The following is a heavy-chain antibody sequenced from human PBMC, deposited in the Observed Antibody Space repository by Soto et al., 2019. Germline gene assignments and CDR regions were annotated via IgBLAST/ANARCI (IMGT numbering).Heavy chain of an antibody. CDR1: GASVSSESYY. CDR2: IYQTGST. Sequence: QVQLQESGPGLVKPSETLSLTCSVTGASVSSESYYWTWIRQPPGKGLEWIGYIYQTGSTVSNPSLKSRVTISRDTAKNQFSLTLTSVPAADTAIYYCAKNRAPRGMVTLFEEEEDWGRGILVTVSS. J-gene: IGHJ4*02. V-gene: IGHV4-61*01. D-gene: IGHD2-21*02. CDR3: AKNRAPRGMVTLFEEEED.